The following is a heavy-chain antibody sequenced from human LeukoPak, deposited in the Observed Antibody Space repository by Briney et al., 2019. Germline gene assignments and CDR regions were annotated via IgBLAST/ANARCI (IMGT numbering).Heavy chain of an antibody. V-gene: IGHV1-2*02. Sequence: GASVKVSCKASGYTFTDYYMHWVRQAPGQGLEWTGWINLNSDGTNFAQRFQGRVTMTRDTSISTAYMDLSRLISDDTAVYYCARDAGYCTGGSCWYFDHWGQGTLVTVSS. J-gene: IGHJ4*02. CDR3: ARDAGYCTGGSCWYFDH. D-gene: IGHD2-15*01. CDR1: GYTFTDYY. CDR2: INLNSDGT.